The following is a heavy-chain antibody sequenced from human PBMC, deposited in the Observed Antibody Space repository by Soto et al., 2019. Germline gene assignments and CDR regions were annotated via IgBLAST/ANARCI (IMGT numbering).Heavy chain of an antibody. CDR3: ARRGLGAGLDS. CDR2: IYPDDSDA. CDR1: GYSFSSYW. V-gene: IGHV5-51*01. Sequence: EVQLVQSGAEVKKPGESLKISCKGSGYSFSSYWIGWVRQMPGKGLEWMGIIYPDDSDARYGPSFQGQVTITADKSISTTYQQWSSLKPSDTAMYYCARRGLGAGLDSWGQGTLVTVSS. J-gene: IGHJ4*02. D-gene: IGHD1-26*01.